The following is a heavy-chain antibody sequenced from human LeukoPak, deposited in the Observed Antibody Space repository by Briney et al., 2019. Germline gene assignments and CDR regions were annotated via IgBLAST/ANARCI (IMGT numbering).Heavy chain of an antibody. V-gene: IGHV3-15*01. D-gene: IGHD2-15*01. Sequence: PGGSLRLSCAASGFTFSNAWMSWVRPAPGKGVGWVGRIKSKNDGGTTDYAAPVKGRFTISRDDSKNTLYLQMNSLKTEDTAVYYCTTEGIVVVVAAEDDFDYWGQGTLVTVSS. CDR1: GFTFSNAW. CDR2: IKSKNDGGTT. J-gene: IGHJ4*02. CDR3: TTEGIVVVVAAEDDFDY.